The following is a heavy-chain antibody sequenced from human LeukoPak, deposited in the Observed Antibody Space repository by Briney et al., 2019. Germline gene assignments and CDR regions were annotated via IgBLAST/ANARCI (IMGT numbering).Heavy chain of an antibody. Sequence: ASVKVSCKASGYTFTSYYMHWVRQAPGQGLEWMGIINPSGGSTSYAQKFQGRVTMTRDMSTSTVYMELSSLGSEDTAVYYCARDYDILTARSRPYYMDVWGKGTTVTVSS. V-gene: IGHV1-46*01. CDR1: GYTFTSYY. D-gene: IGHD3-9*01. J-gene: IGHJ6*03. CDR2: INPSGGST. CDR3: ARDYDILTARSRPYYMDV.